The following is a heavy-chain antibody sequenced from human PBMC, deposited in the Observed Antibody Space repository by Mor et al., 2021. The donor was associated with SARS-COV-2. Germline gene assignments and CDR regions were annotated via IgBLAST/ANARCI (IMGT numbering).Heavy chain of an antibody. Sequence: GSTYYNPSLKSRVTISVDTSKNQFSLRLSSVTAADTAVYYCARHERNYDILTGYSYDAFDIWGQGTMVT. J-gene: IGHJ3*02. D-gene: IGHD3-9*01. CDR3: ARHERNYDILTGYSYDAFDI. V-gene: IGHV4-39*01. CDR2: GST.